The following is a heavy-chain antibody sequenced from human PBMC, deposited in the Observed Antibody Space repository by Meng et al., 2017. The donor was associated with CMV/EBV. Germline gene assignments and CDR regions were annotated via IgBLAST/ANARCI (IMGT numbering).Heavy chain of an antibody. V-gene: IGHV1-69*05. CDR2: IIPIFGTA. D-gene: IGHD3-22*01. J-gene: IGHJ4*02. CDR1: GGTFSSYA. Sequence: SVKVSCKASGGTFSSYAISWVRQAPGQGLEWMGGIIPIFGTANYAQKFQGRVTITTDESTSTAYMELSSLRSEDTAVYYCAREDRAYYYDSSGYPPHFDYWGQGTLVTVYS. CDR3: AREDRAYYYDSSGYPPHFDY.